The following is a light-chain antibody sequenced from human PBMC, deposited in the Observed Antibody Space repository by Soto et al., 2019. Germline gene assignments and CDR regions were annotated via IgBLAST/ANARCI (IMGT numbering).Light chain of an antibody. CDR1: EDIATY. J-gene: IGKJ4*01. Sequence: DIQMTQSPSSLSASVGDRVTIACQATEDIATYLNWYQQKPGEAPKLLIYDASTLKTGVPSRFSGSGSGTHFTFNICGLQPEDFATYYCQQFENLPLTFGGGTKVELK. CDR3: QQFENLPLT. CDR2: DAS. V-gene: IGKV1-33*01.